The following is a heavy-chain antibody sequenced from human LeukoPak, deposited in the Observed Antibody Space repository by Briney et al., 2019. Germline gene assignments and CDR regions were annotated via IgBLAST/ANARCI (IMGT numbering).Heavy chain of an antibody. CDR2: ISSSSSYI. V-gene: IGHV3-21*01. J-gene: IGHJ3*02. CDR1: GFTFSSYW. CDR3: ARDGYCSGGSCYSDAFDI. Sequence: GGSLRLSCAASGFTFSSYWMSWVRQAPGKGLEWVSSISSSSSYIYYADSVKGRFTISRDNAKNSLYLQMNSLRAEDTAVYYCARDGYCSGGSCYSDAFDIWGQGTMVTVSS. D-gene: IGHD2-15*01.